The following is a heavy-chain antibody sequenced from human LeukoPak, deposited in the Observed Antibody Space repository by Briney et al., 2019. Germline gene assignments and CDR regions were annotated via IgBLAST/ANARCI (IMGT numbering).Heavy chain of an antibody. CDR1: GYTFTGYY. D-gene: IGHD2-21*02. CDR3: AREEFVVVTATPNFDY. V-gene: IGHV1-2*02. Sequence: ASVKVSCKASGYTFTGYYMHWVRQAPGQGLEWMGWINPNSGGTNYAQKFQGRVTITRDTSISTAYMELSRLRADDTAVYYCAREEFVVVTATPNFDYWGQGTLVTVSS. J-gene: IGHJ4*02. CDR2: INPNSGGT.